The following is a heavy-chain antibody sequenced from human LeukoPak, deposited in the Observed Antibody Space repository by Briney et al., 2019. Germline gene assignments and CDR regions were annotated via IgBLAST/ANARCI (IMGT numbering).Heavy chain of an antibody. V-gene: IGHV3-23*01. CDR1: GFTFSSYV. Sequence: GGSLRLSCVASGFTFSSYVMSWVRQAPGKGLEWVSAISGSGGSTYYADSVKGRFTISRDNSKNTLYLQMNSLRAEDTAVYYCANSRASFDIWGQGTMVTVSS. J-gene: IGHJ3*02. CDR3: ANSRASFDI. CDR2: ISGSGGST.